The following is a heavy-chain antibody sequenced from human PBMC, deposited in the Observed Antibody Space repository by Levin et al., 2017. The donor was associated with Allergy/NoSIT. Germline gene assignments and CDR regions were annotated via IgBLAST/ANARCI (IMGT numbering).Heavy chain of an antibody. J-gene: IGHJ4*02. D-gene: IGHD2-2*01. CDR1: GDSFSSNSAG. CDR3: ARSPGPAYRPLVFDY. CDR2: TYYRSNWFH. V-gene: IGHV6-1*01. Sequence: SQTLSLTCAISGDSFSSNSAGWNWIRQSPSRGLEWLGRTYYRSNWFHDYAISVKSRITLNPDTSKNQLSLHLDSVTPEVTAVYYCARSPGPAYRPLVFDYWGQGTLVTVSS.